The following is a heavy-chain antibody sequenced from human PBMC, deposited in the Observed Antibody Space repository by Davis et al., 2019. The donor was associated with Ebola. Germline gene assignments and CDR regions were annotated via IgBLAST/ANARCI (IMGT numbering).Heavy chain of an antibody. V-gene: IGHV4-59*01. J-gene: IGHJ5*02. CDR2: IYYSGST. Sequence: PGGSLRLSCTVSGGSISSYYWSWIRQPPGKGLEWIGYIYYSGSTNYNPSLKSRVTISVDTSKNQFSLKLSSVTAADTAVYYCARAGYSSGWNWFDPWGQGTLVTVSS. D-gene: IGHD6-19*01. CDR1: GGSISSYY. CDR3: ARAGYSSGWNWFDP.